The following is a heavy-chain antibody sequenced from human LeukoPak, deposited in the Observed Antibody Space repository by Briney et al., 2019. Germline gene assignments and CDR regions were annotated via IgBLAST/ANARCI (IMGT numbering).Heavy chain of an antibody. D-gene: IGHD3-22*01. CDR1: GGSISSYY. CDR2: IYTSGST. V-gene: IGHV4-4*07. CDR3: ARVSYDSSGYYYSYAFDI. J-gene: IGHJ3*02. Sequence: SETLSPTCTVSGGSISSYYWSWIRQPAGKGLEWIGRIYTSGSTNYNPSLKSRVTMSVDTSKNQFSLKLSSVTAADTAVYYCARVSYDSSGYYYSYAFDIWGQGTMVTVSS.